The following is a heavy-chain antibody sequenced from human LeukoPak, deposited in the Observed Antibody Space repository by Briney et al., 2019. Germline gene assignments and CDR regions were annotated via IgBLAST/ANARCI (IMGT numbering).Heavy chain of an antibody. CDR3: ARHSLAVPTF. CDR1: GGSISSGGYS. CDR2: IYHSGST. J-gene: IGHJ4*02. V-gene: IGHV4-30-2*03. Sequence: SETLSLTCAVSGGSISSGGYSWSWIRQPPGKGLEWIGYIYHSGSTYYNPSLKSRVTISVDTSKNQFSLKLSSVTAADTAVYYCARHSLAVPTFWGQGTLVTVSS. D-gene: IGHD2-2*01.